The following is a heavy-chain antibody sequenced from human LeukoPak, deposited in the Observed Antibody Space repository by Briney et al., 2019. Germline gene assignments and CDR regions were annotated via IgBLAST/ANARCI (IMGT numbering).Heavy chain of an antibody. V-gene: IGHV4-59*01. D-gene: IGHD1-1*01. CDR3: ACRGVAGTRDY. Sequence: SETLSLTCTVSGGSISSYYWSWIRQPPGKGLEWIGYIYHSGSTNYNPSLKSRVTISVDTSKNQFSLKLSSVTAADTAVYYCACRGVAGTRDYWGQGTLVTVSS. CDR2: IYHSGST. CDR1: GGSISSYY. J-gene: IGHJ4*02.